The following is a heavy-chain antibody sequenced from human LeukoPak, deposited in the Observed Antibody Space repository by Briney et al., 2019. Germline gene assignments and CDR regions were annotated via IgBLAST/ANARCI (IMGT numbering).Heavy chain of an antibody. Sequence: PGGSLRLSCAASGFTFSSYSMNWVRQAPGKGLEWVSSISSSSSYIYYADSVKGRFTISRDNAKNSLYLQMNSLRAEDTAVYYCARGGLWSRSGAFDIWGQGTMVTVSS. D-gene: IGHD5-18*01. CDR2: ISSSSSYI. CDR3: ARGGLWSRSGAFDI. J-gene: IGHJ3*02. V-gene: IGHV3-21*01. CDR1: GFTFSSYS.